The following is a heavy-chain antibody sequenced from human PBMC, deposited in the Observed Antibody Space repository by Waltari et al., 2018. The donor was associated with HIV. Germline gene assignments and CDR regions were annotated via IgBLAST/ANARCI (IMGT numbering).Heavy chain of an antibody. Sequence: VQPASEVRVRGASGTLPCKISGDPSINYFLYWFRQAPGQGLEWLGRINPDSGETTYSQTCQGRVTMTRDTASASAYMELTRLTSADTAMYFCARGEDVSLTHLPPGFRLQFWGQGSLVSVSS. J-gene: IGHJ4*02. CDR2: INPDSGET. D-gene: IGHD1-26*01. CDR1: GDPSINYF. V-gene: IGHV1-2*06. CDR3: ARGEDVSLTHLPPGFRLQF.